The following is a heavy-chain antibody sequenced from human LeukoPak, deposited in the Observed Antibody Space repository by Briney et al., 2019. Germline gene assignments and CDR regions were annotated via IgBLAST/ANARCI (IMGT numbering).Heavy chain of an antibody. CDR2: ISGSGDTT. Sequence: PGGSLRLSCAASGLTFSSYAMSWVRQAPGKGLEWVSVISGSGDTTYYADSVNGRFTISRDNSKKTLYLQMNSLRAEDTAVYYCAKGIVGGIAGDYWGQGTLVTVSS. CDR3: AKGIVGGIAGDY. CDR1: GLTFSSYA. D-gene: IGHD1-26*01. V-gene: IGHV3-23*01. J-gene: IGHJ4*02.